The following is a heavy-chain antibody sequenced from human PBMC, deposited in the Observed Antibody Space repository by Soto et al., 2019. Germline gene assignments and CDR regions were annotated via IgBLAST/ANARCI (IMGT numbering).Heavy chain of an antibody. CDR1: GFSLSNAGLG. CDR3: ASTYSTSWYWFDP. CDR2: IFSNDEK. V-gene: IGHV2-26*04. J-gene: IGHJ5*02. D-gene: IGHD6-13*01. Sequence: QVTVKESGPVLVKPTETLTLTCTDSGFSLSNAGLGVSWIRQPPGKALEWLAHIFSNDEKSYSTSLKSRLTISKDTSKSQVVLIMTNMDPVDTATYYCASTYSTSWYWFDPWGQGTLVTVSS.